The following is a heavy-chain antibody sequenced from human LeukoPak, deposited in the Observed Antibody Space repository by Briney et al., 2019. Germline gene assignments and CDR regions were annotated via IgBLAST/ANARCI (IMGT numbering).Heavy chain of an antibody. CDR2: INQDGSEK. V-gene: IGHV3-7*01. CDR3: AITSLDY. Sequence: GGSLRLSCGASRFIFSNYWMSWVSQAPGRGLQWVANINQDGSEKYYVDSVKGRFTISRDNAKNSLYLQMNSLRAEDTAVYYCAITSLDYWGQGTLVTVSS. J-gene: IGHJ4*02. CDR1: RFIFSNYW.